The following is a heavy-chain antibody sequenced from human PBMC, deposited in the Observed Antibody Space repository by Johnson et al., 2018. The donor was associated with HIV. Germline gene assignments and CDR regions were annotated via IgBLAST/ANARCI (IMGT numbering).Heavy chain of an antibody. V-gene: IGHV3-20*04. CDR2: ISWDGGTC. CDR1: GFTFDNYA. D-gene: IGHD1-26*01. Sequence: VQLVESGGGVVRPGGSLRLSCAVSGFTFDNYAMHWVRQAPGKGLEWVSLISWDGGTCHYVDSVKGRLTMSRDNAKNSLYLQMNSLRAEDTAVYYCAREKWELRGDAFDIWGQGTMVTVSS. J-gene: IGHJ3*02. CDR3: AREKWELRGDAFDI.